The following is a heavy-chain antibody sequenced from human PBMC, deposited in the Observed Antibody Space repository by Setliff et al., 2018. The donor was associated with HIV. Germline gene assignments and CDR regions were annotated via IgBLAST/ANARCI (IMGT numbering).Heavy chain of an antibody. V-gene: IGHV4-59*11. Sequence: SETLSLTCTVPGGSINDQYFSWIRQPPGKGLEWIGSIDYSGSTKYNPSLNSRGTISIDTSKNELSLKLTSVTAADTAVYYCARHNVITYGGLLFDYYYYGLDVWGHGTTVTVSS. D-gene: IGHD3-16*01. CDR2: IDYSGST. J-gene: IGHJ6*02. CDR3: ARHNVITYGGLLFDYYYYGLDV. CDR1: GGSINDQY.